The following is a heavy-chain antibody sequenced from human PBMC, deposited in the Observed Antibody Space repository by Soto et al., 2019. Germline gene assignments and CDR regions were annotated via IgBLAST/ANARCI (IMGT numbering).Heavy chain of an antibody. D-gene: IGHD6-6*01. V-gene: IGHV3-7*01. J-gene: IGHJ6*03. Sequence: GGSLRLSCAASGFTFSSYWMSWVRQAPGKGLEWVANIKQDGSEKYYVDSVKGRFTISRDNAKNSLYLQMNSLRAEDTAVYYCARGRSSSSSDDEDYYYYMDVWGKGTTVTVSS. CDR3: ARGRSSSSSDDEDYYYYMDV. CDR1: GFTFSSYW. CDR2: IKQDGSEK.